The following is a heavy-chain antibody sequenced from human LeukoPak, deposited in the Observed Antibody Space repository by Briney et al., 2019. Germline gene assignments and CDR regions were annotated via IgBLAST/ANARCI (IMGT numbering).Heavy chain of an antibody. J-gene: IGHJ4*02. CDR1: GYTFTSYG. D-gene: IGHD5-24*01. Sequence: GASVKVSCKASGYTFTSYGISWVRQAPGQGLEWMGWISAYNGNTNYAQKLQGRVTMTTDTSTSTAYMELRSLRSDDTAVYYCANEPGGMATITGEVFDYWGQGTLVTVSS. CDR3: ANEPGGMATITGEVFDY. V-gene: IGHV1-18*01. CDR2: ISAYNGNT.